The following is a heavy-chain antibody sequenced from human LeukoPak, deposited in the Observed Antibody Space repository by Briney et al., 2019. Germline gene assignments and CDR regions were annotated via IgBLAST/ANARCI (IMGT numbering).Heavy chain of an antibody. D-gene: IGHD5-12*01. CDR3: ARLAVATSDAFDI. Sequence: SEALSLTCTVSGGSISSYYWSWVRQTPGKGLEWIGYIYYSGSTNYNPSLKSRVTISVDTSKNQFSLKLSSVTAADTAVYYCARLAVATSDAFDIWGQGTMVTVSS. J-gene: IGHJ3*02. CDR1: GGSISSYY. V-gene: IGHV4-59*08. CDR2: IYYSGST.